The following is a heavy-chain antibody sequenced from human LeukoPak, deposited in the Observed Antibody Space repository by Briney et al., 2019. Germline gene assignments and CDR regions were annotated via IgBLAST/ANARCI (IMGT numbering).Heavy chain of an antibody. V-gene: IGHV1-69*13. D-gene: IGHD2-15*01. CDR1: GGTFDGHA. Sequence: SVKVSCKASGGTFDGHAINWVRQAPGQGLEWMGGIMPISGTAKYAQKFQGRFTITADDSTSTAYMELTSLRSDDTAVYYCADRFCSGGSCYSTLAEYFQYWGQGTLVIVSS. CDR3: ADRFCSGGSCYSTLAEYFQY. J-gene: IGHJ1*01. CDR2: IMPISGTA.